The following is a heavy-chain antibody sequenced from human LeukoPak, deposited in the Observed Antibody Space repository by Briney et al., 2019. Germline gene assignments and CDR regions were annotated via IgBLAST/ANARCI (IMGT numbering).Heavy chain of an antibody. J-gene: IGHJ4*02. CDR2: ISYDGSNK. Sequence: GRSLRLSCAASGFTFSSYAMHWVRQAPGKGLEWVAVISYDGSNKYYADSVKGRFTISRDNSKNTLYLQMNSLRAEDTAVYYCASGLYYDYVWGSYRYNGYWGQGNLVTVSS. CDR3: ASGLYYDYVWGSYRYNGY. D-gene: IGHD3-16*02. CDR1: GFTFSSYA. V-gene: IGHV3-30*01.